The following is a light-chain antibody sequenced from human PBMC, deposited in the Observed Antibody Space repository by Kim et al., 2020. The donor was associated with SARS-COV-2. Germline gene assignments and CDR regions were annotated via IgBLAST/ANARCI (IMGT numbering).Light chain of an antibody. J-gene: IGKJ5*01. CDR2: GAS. CDR1: QDIRND. V-gene: IGKV1-17*01. Sequence: ASVRERLTITCRASQDIRNDLGWYQQNPGRAPNRLIYGASSLQSGVSSRFSGSGSGTEFPLTISSAQPEDFSTYLCLLHRTYPITFRQGTRPEIK. CDR3: LLHRTYPIT.